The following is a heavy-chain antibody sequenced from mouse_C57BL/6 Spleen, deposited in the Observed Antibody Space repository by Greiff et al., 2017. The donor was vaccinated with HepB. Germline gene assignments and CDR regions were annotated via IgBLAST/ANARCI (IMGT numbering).Heavy chain of an antibody. CDR3: ARHEAAY. J-gene: IGHJ3*01. CDR2: ISSGGSYT. Sequence: EVKLQESGGDLVKPGGSLKLSCAASGFTFSSYGMSWVRQTPDKRLEWVATISSGGSYTYYPDSVKGRFTISRDNAKNTLYLQMSSLKSEDTAMYYCARHEAAYWGQGTLVTVSA. CDR1: GFTFSSYG. V-gene: IGHV5-6*01.